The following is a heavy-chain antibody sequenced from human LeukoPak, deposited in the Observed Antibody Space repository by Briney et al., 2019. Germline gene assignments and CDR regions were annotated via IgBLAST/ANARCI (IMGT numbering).Heavy chain of an antibody. Sequence: PSQTLSLTCTVSGGSISSGGYYWSWIRQPPGKGLEWIGSIYYSGSTYYNPSLKSRVTISVDTSKNQFSLKLSSVTAADTAVYYCARRMPRGYGGNRGWFDPWGQGTLVTVSS. CDR2: IYYSGST. CDR1: GGSISSGGYY. D-gene: IGHD4-23*01. J-gene: IGHJ5*02. V-gene: IGHV4-30-2*03. CDR3: ARRMPRGYGGNRGWFDP.